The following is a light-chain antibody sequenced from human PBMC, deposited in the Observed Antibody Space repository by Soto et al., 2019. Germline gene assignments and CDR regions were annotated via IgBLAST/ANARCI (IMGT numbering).Light chain of an antibody. CDR2: DVS. V-gene: IGLV2-14*01. Sequence: QSALTQPASVSGSPGQSITISCTGTSSDVGGYNYVSWYQQHPGKAPKLMIYDVSNRPSGVSNRFSGSKSGNTASLTISGLQAEDEADDYCSSYTSSSTPWVFGTGTKFTVL. CDR3: SSYTSSSTPWV. CDR1: SSDVGGYNY. J-gene: IGLJ1*01.